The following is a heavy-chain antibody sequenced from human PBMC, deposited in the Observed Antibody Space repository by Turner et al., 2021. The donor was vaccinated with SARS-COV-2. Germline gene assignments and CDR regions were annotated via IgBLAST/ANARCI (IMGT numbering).Heavy chain of an antibody. CDR1: GFTFSSYA. V-gene: IGHV3-30-3*01. D-gene: IGHD2-21*01. CDR3: ARDLSTYDYFDY. J-gene: IGHJ4*02. Sequence: QVQLVESGGGVVQPGRSLRLSCAASGFTFSSYAMHWVRQAPGKGLEWVAVIAYHGSNKYYADSVKGRFTISRDNSKNTLYLQMNSLRAEDTAVYYCARDLSTYDYFDYWGQGTLVTVSS. CDR2: IAYHGSNK.